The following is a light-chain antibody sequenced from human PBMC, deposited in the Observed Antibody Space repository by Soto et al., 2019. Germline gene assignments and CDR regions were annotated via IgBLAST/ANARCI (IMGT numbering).Light chain of an antibody. CDR2: GAS. V-gene: IGKV3D-15*01. CDR3: QKYNNWPQT. Sequence: PGERAPLSCRASQSVRSTSLAWYQQKPGQAPRLIIYGASARATGIPARFSGSGSGTEFTLTISSLQSEDVAVYYCQKYNNWPQTLGQGTKVDIK. CDR1: QSVRST. J-gene: IGKJ1*01.